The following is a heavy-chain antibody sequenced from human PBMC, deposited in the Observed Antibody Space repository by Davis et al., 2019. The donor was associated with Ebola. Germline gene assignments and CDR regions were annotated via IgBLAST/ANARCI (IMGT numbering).Heavy chain of an antibody. V-gene: IGHV1-46*01. D-gene: IGHD3-16*01. J-gene: IGHJ6*04. CDR2: INPTDGSA. CDR1: GYTFTSYF. Sequence: AASVKVSCKASGYTFTSYFIHWVRQAPGQGFEWMGIINPTDGSASYAQKFQGRVTITADKSTSTAYMELSRLRSEDTAVYYCARDWAGNDYYYGMDVWGKGTTVTVSS. CDR3: ARDWAGNDYYYGMDV.